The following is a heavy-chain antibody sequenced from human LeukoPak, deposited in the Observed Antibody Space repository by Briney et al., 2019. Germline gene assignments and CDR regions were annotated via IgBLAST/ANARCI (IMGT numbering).Heavy chain of an antibody. D-gene: IGHD5-24*01. CDR3: TRGRDGYDY. CDR2: IRSKTYGGTT. Sequence: GGSLRLSCTASGFTFGDYAMSWVRQAPGKGLQWVGFIRSKTYGGTTEFAASVKGRFTISRDDSKSIAYLQMNSLKNEDTAVYYCTRGRDGYDYWGQGTLVTVSS. J-gene: IGHJ4*02. CDR1: GFTFGDYA. V-gene: IGHV3-49*04.